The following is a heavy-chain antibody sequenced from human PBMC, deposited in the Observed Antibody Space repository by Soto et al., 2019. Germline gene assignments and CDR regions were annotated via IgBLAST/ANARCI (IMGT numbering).Heavy chain of an antibody. J-gene: IGHJ4*02. CDR2: INHSGST. V-gene: IGHV4-34*01. Sequence: PSETLSLTCAVYGGSFSGYYWSWIRQPPGKGLEWIGEINHSGSTNYNPSLKSRVTISVDTSKNQFSLKLSSVTAADTAVYYCARYYDYVWGSYRPYYFDYWGQGTLVTVSS. D-gene: IGHD3-16*02. CDR3: ARYYDYVWGSYRPYYFDY. CDR1: GGSFSGYY.